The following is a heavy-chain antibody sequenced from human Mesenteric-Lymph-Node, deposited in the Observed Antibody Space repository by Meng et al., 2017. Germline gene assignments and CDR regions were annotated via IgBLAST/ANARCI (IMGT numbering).Heavy chain of an antibody. CDR1: GFTFSSYS. CDR3: ARAPPAGNVNNWYFDL. V-gene: IGHV3-21*04. J-gene: IGHJ2*01. Sequence: GESLKISCAASGFTFSSYSMNWVRQTPGKGLEWVAAIGRNTNYIYYADSVKGRFTISRDNAKNSLYLQMNSLRAEDTALYYCARAPPAGNVNNWYFDLWGHGTLVTVSS. CDR2: IGRNTNYI. D-gene: IGHD6-19*01.